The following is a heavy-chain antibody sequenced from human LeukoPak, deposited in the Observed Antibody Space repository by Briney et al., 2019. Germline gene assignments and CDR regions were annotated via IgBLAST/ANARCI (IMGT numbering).Heavy chain of an antibody. V-gene: IGHV3-73*01. CDR1: GFTFSGSA. CDR3: ANNRESLDWLFVGEPY. D-gene: IGHD3-9*01. Sequence: PGGSLRLSCAASGFTFSGSAMHWVRQASGKGLEWVGRIRSKANSYATAYAASVKGRFTISRDDSKNTAYLQMNSLRAEDTAVYYCANNRESLDWLFVGEPYWGQGTLVTVSS. J-gene: IGHJ4*02. CDR2: IRSKANSYAT.